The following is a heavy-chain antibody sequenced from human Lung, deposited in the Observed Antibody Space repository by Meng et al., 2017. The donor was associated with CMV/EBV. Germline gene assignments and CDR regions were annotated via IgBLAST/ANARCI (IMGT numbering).Heavy chain of an antibody. CDR2: IDPDSGGT. Sequence: SVXVSXXASGYTFIAYYMHWVRQAPGQGLEWMGWIDPDSGGTNYAQKFQGRVTVTRDTPTSTAYMELSRLRSDDTAVYYCARESSSWSYGNWFDSWGQGTLVTVSS. CDR3: ARESSSWSYGNWFDS. V-gene: IGHV1-2*02. J-gene: IGHJ5*01. CDR1: GYTFIAYY. D-gene: IGHD6-13*01.